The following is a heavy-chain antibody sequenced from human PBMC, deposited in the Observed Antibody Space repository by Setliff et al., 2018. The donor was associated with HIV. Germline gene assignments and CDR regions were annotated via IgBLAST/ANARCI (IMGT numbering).Heavy chain of an antibody. Sequence: SETLSLTCAVYGGSFSGYYWNWIRQPPGKGLEWIGYITYSGSAYYNPSLKSRVTISIDTSNNQISLRLSSVTAADTAMYYCVRDDYGYNGKGFDYWGQGTLVTVSS. CDR1: GGSFSGYY. J-gene: IGHJ4*02. V-gene: IGHV4-34*09. CDR3: VRDDYGYNGKGFDY. CDR2: ITYSGSA. D-gene: IGHD4-17*01.